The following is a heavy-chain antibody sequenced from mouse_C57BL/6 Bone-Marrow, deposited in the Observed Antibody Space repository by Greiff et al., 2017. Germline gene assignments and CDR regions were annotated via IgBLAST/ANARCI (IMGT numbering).Heavy chain of an antibody. CDR1: GYTFTNYW. V-gene: IGHV1-63*01. CDR2: IYPGGGYT. D-gene: IGHD1-1*01. CDR3: ARRYGSSFDY. Sequence: QVQLQQSGAELVRPGTSVKMSCKASGYTFTNYWIGWAKQRPGHGLEWIGDIYPGGGYTNYYEKFKGKATLTADKSSSTAYMQFSSLTSEDSAIYDGARRYGSSFDYWGQGTTLTVSS. J-gene: IGHJ2*01.